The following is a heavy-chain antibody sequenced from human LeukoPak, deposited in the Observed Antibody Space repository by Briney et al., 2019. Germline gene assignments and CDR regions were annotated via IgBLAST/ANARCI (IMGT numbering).Heavy chain of an antibody. Sequence: GGSLRLSCAASGFTFSSYGMHWVRQAPGKGLEWVAVISYDGSNKCYADSVKGRFTISRDNSKNTLYLQMNSLRAEDTAVYYCAKDSNYYDSSGYHHFDYWGQGTLVTVSS. D-gene: IGHD3-22*01. V-gene: IGHV3-30*18. CDR1: GFTFSSYG. CDR2: ISYDGSNK. CDR3: AKDSNYYDSSGYHHFDY. J-gene: IGHJ4*02.